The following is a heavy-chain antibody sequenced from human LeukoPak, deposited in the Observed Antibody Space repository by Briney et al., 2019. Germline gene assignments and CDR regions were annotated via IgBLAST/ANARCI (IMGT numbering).Heavy chain of an antibody. Sequence: PGGSLRLSCAASGFTFSDYVMNWVRQAPGQGLEWVSSISSSSNYVYYAASVQGRFTISRDNTKNSLYLQMNSLRAEDTAVYYCTRDFDWFRNQYDYWGQGTLVTVSS. CDR2: ISSSSNYV. CDR3: TRDFDWFRNQYDY. D-gene: IGHD3-9*01. V-gene: IGHV3-21*01. CDR1: GFTFSDYV. J-gene: IGHJ4*02.